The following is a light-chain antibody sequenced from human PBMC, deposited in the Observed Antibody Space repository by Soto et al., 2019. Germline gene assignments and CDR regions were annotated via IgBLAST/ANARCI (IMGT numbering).Light chain of an antibody. J-gene: IGKJ5*01. CDR2: GAS. Sequence: EIGLTQSAATLSVSPGERATLSCRASQSVSSNLAWYQQKPGRAPRLLIYGASTRATGIPARFSGSGSGTEFTLTISSLQSEDFAAYYCQQFNYWPPITFGQGTRLEIK. CDR1: QSVSSN. V-gene: IGKV3-15*01. CDR3: QQFNYWPPIT.